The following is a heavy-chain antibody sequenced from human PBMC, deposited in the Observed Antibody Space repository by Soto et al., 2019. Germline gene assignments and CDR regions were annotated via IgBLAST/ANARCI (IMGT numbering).Heavy chain of an antibody. CDR2: MNPNSGNT. CDR3: ARAGYSSGWYLYYYYYGMDV. Sequence: ASVKVSCKASGYTFTSYDINWVRQATGQGLEWMGWMNPNSGNTGYAQKFQGRVTMTRNTSISTAYMELSSLRSEDTAVYYCARAGYSSGWYLYYYYYGMDVWGQGTTVTVSS. J-gene: IGHJ6*02. D-gene: IGHD6-19*01. V-gene: IGHV1-8*01. CDR1: GYTFTSYD.